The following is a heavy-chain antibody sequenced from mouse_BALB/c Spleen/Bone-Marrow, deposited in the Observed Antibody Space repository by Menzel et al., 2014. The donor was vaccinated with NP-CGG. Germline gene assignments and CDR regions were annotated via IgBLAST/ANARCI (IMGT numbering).Heavy chain of an antibody. CDR2: INPGSGDT. Sequence: QVQLQQSGAELVRPGTSVKVSCKASGYAFTTYLIEWVKQRPGQGLEWIGVINPGSGDTHYNEKFKDTATLTADKSSSTAYMQLSSLTSDDSAVYFCARNANWLFTYWGQGTLVTVSA. D-gene: IGHD4-1*01. V-gene: IGHV1-54*01. CDR3: ARNANWLFTY. J-gene: IGHJ3*01. CDR1: GYAFTTYL.